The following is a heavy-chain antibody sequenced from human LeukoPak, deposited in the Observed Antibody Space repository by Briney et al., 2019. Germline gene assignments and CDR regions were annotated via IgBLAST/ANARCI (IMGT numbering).Heavy chain of an antibody. CDR2: ISYDGSNN. Sequence: GRSLRLSCAASGFTFSSYAMHWVRQAPGKGLEWVAVISYDGSNNYYADSVKGRFTIFRDNSENTLYLHMNSLRAEDTALYYCARDLHGYSYGYFDYWGQGTLVTVSS. CDR1: GFTFSSYA. D-gene: IGHD5-18*01. V-gene: IGHV3-30-3*01. CDR3: ARDLHGYSYGYFDY. J-gene: IGHJ4*02.